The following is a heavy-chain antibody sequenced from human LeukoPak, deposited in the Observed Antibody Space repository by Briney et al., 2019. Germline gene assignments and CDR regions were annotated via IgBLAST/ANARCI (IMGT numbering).Heavy chain of an antibody. CDR2: ISGSGGST. J-gene: IGHJ6*02. D-gene: IGHD2-15*01. V-gene: IGHV3-23*01. CDR3: AKDEYCSGGSCYSEIYYYYGMDV. Sequence: GGSLRLSCTASGFTFSSYAMSWVRQAPGKGLEWVSAISGSGGSTYYADSVKGRFTISRDNSKNTLYLQMNSLRAEDTAVYYCAKDEYCSGGSCYSEIYYYYGMDVWGQGTTVTVSS. CDR1: GFTFSSYA.